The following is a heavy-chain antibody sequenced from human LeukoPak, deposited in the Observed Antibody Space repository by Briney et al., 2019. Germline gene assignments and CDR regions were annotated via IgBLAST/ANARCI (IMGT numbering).Heavy chain of an antibody. J-gene: IGHJ3*02. Sequence: SETLSLTCTVSGGSISSYYWSWIRQPAGKGLEWIGRIYTSGSTNYNPSLKSRVTMSVDTSKNQFSLKLSSVTVADTAVYYCARSYDSSGYYGPGGAFDIWGQGTMVTVSS. CDR1: GGSISSYY. V-gene: IGHV4-4*07. CDR2: IYTSGST. D-gene: IGHD3-22*01. CDR3: ARSYDSSGYYGPGGAFDI.